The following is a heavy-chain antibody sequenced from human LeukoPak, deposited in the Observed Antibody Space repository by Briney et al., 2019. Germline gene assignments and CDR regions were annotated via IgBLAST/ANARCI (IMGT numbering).Heavy chain of an antibody. D-gene: IGHD6-13*01. V-gene: IGHV3-20*04. Sequence: GGSLRLSCAASGFNFDDYGMTWVRQVPGKGLEWVAGVNSNGRSAGYAASVRGRFTISRDNSKNTLYLQMGSLRAEDMAVYYCARSLAAAGTGFDYWGQGTLVTVSS. CDR3: ARSLAAAGTGFDY. J-gene: IGHJ4*02. CDR1: GFNFDDYG. CDR2: VNSNGRSA.